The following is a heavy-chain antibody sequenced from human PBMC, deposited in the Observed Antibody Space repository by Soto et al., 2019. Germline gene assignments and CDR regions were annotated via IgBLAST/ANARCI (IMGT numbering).Heavy chain of an antibody. Sequence: GGLLRLRYGTAGVNCGDYGGHWVSKAPGKGLEWVAVKWFFASGGNEYYADSVKGRFAISRDDSKQTAYLEMKSLRAEDTTVYYCGRDPYSGARYYLDLWGQGTQVTVSS. V-gene: IGHV3-33*01. CDR1: GVNCGDYG. J-gene: IGHJ4*02. CDR2: KWFFASGGNE. CDR3: GRDPYSGARYYLDL. D-gene: IGHD1-26*01.